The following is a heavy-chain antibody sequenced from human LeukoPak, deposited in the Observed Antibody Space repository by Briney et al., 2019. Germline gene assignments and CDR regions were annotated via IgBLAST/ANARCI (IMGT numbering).Heavy chain of an antibody. CDR3: ARDPGVNYYYFDH. CDR2: IYSGGST. Sequence: GGSLRLSCAASGFTVSNNYMSWVRQAPGKGLEWVSLIYSGGSTSYADSVKGRFTISRDDSKNTLHLQMNSLRVEDAAVYYCARDPGVNYYYFDHWGQGSLVIVSS. CDR1: GFTVSNNY. V-gene: IGHV3-66*01. J-gene: IGHJ4*02. D-gene: IGHD5-24*01.